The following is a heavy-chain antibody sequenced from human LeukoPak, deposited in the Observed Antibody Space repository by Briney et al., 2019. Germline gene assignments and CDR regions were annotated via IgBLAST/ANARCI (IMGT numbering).Heavy chain of an antibody. CDR3: ARDLGLDDDY. Sequence: PSETLSLTCAVYGGSFSGYYWSWIRQPPGKGLEWIGYIYYSGSTNYNPSLKSRVTISVDTSKNQFSLKLSSVTAADTAVYYCARDLGLDDDYWGQGTLVTVSS. CDR1: GGSFSGYY. V-gene: IGHV4-59*01. D-gene: IGHD3/OR15-3a*01. CDR2: IYYSGST. J-gene: IGHJ4*02.